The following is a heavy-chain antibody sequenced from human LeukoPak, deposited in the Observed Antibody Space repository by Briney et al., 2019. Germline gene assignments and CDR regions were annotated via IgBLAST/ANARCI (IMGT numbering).Heavy chain of an antibody. CDR1: GGSVSSGSYY. V-gene: IGHV4-61*01. J-gene: IGHJ4*02. CDR2: IYYSGST. Sequence: NPSETLSLTCTVSGGSVSSGSYYWSWIRQPPGKGLEWIGYIYYSGSTNYNPSLKSRVTISVDTSKNQFSLKLSSVTAADTAVYYCARDAPLRYGKSIAVSPGPERYYFDYWGQGTLVTVSS. D-gene: IGHD6-6*01. CDR3: ARDAPLRYGKSIAVSPGPERYYFDY.